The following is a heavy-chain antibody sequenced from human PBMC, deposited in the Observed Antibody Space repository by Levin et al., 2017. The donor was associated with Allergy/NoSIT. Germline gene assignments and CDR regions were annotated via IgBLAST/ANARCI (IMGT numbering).Heavy chain of an antibody. CDR3: ARPKSGYYGEFDY. Sequence: RGESLKISCAASGFKFRNYGMHWVRQAPGKGLEWVAVISYDDSDKYYVDSVKGRFTISKDKSKNTLYLQMNSLRVEDTAVYYCARPKSGYYGEFDYWGQGTLVTVSS. V-gene: IGHV3-30*03. CDR2: ISYDDSDK. J-gene: IGHJ4*02. D-gene: IGHD3-22*01. CDR1: GFKFRNYG.